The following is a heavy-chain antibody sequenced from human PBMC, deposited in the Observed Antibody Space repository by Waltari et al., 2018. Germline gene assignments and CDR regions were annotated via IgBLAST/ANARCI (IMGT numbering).Heavy chain of an antibody. Sequence: QVQLQQWGAGLLKPSETLSLTCAVYGGSCSGYYWSWIRQPPGKGLEWIGEINHSGSTNYNPSLKSRVTISVDTSKNQFSLKLSSVTAADTAVYYCARGAGYPTLIDYWGQGTLVTVSS. J-gene: IGHJ4*02. CDR3: ARGAGYPTLIDY. D-gene: IGHD1-1*01. CDR1: GGSCSGYY. CDR2: INHSGST. V-gene: IGHV4-34*01.